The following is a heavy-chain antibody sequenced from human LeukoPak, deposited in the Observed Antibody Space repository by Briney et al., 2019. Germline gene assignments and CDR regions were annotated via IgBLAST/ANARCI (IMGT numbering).Heavy chain of an antibody. D-gene: IGHD2-21*01. CDR1: GFTFSSYS. CDR2: ISSSSSTI. Sequence: GGSLRLTCAASGFTFSSYSMNWVRQAPGKGLEWISYISSSSSTIYYADSVKGRFTISRDNAKNSLYLQMNSLRAEDTAVYYCATGRAYCGGDCYDYWGQGTLVTVSS. CDR3: ATGRAYCGGDCYDY. J-gene: IGHJ4*02. V-gene: IGHV3-48*01.